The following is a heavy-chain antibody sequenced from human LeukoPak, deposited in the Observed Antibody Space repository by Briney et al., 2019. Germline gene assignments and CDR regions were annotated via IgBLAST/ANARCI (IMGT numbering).Heavy chain of an antibody. V-gene: IGHV4-59*08. J-gene: IGHJ4*02. D-gene: IGHD5-12*01. Sequence: SETLSLTCAVSGGSISGYYWIWIRQPPGKGLEWIGYIYYNGITNYNPSLKSRVTISVDTSKNQFSLKLSSVTAADTAVYYCARHLYSGYEWVFDYWGQGTLVTVSS. CDR2: IYYNGIT. CDR3: ARHLYSGYEWVFDY. CDR1: GGSISGYY.